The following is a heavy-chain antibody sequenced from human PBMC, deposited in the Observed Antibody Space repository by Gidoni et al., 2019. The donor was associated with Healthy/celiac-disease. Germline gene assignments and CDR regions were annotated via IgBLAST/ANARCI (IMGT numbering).Heavy chain of an antibody. V-gene: IGHV3-30*04. CDR3: ARGAYYYDSSDIYGMDV. D-gene: IGHD3-22*01. CDR1: GVTFSSYS. J-gene: IGHJ6*02. Sequence: QVQLVESGGGVVQPGRSLRLSCAASGVTFSSYSMHWVLQAPGKGLEWVAVISYDGSNKYYADAVKGRFTISRDNSKNTLYLQMNSLRAEDTAVYYCARGAYYYDSSDIYGMDVWGQGTTVTVSS. CDR2: ISYDGSNK.